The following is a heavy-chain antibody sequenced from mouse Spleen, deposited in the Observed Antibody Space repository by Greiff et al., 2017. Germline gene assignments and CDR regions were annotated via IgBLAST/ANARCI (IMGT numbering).Heavy chain of an antibody. CDR2: INSNGGST. V-gene: IGHV5-6-2*01. CDR3: ARPSDGYYVNYAMDY. J-gene: IGHJ4*01. D-gene: IGHD2-3*01. CDR1: GFTFSSYY. Sequence: EVMLVESGGGLVKLGGSLKLSCAASGFTFSSYYMSWVRQTPEKRLELVAAINSNGGSTYYPDTVKGRFTISRDNAKNTLYLQMSSLKSEDTALYYCARPSDGYYVNYAMDYWGQGTSVTVSS.